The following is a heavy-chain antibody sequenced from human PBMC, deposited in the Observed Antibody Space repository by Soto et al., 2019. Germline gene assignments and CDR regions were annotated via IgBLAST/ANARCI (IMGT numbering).Heavy chain of an antibody. CDR2: IYYSGST. V-gene: IGHV4-31*03. D-gene: IGHD3-9*01. Sequence: SETLSLTCTVSGGSISSGGYYWSWIRQHPGKGLEWIGYIYYSGSTYYNPSLKSRVTISVDTSKNQFSLKLSSVTAADTAVYYCASIVRYFDWLFGHFDYWGQGTLVTVSS. CDR3: ASIVRYFDWLFGHFDY. J-gene: IGHJ4*02. CDR1: GGSISSGGYY.